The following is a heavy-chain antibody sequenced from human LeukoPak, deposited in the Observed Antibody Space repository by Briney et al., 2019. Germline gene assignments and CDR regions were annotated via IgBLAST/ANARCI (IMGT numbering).Heavy chain of an antibody. CDR1: GFTVSSCA. V-gene: IGHV3-23*01. J-gene: IGHJ4*02. CDR2: ISGSGDNT. Sequence: GGSLRLSCGASGFTVSSCAMTWDRQAPGKGLEWVSAISGSGDNTYYADSVKGRFTISRDNSKTTLNLQMNSLRAEDTAVYYCAKGIGLAVAGLHYWGRGTLVTVSS. D-gene: IGHD6-19*01. CDR3: AKGIGLAVAGLHY.